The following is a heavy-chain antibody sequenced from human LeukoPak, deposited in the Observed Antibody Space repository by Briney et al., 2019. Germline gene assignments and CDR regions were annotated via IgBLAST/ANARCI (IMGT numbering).Heavy chain of an antibody. CDR2: IYYDGVT. D-gene: IGHD5-24*01. Sequence: SETVSLTCAVSGVSIIRTNWWIWVRQTPGRGLEWIGEIYYDGVTNYNPSLKSRVTISIDKSKNHFSLNLTSVTAADTAVYYCARDRDVAVHHPFYWGQGTLVTVSS. CDR3: ARDRDVAVHHPFY. J-gene: IGHJ4*02. CDR1: GVSIIRTNW. V-gene: IGHV4-4*02.